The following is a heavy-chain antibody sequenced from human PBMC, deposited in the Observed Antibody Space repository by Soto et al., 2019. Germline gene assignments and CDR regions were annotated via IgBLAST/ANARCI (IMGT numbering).Heavy chain of an antibody. Sequence: PGESLKISCKGSGYSFTSYWIGWVRQMPGEGLEWMGIIYPGDSDTRYSPSFQGQVIISADKSISTTYLQWSSLKASDTAMYYCARHRRGFGLYEILTGDVVDIWGQGTVVTVSS. CDR1: GYSFTSYW. J-gene: IGHJ3*02. CDR3: ARHRRGFGLYEILTGDVVDI. D-gene: IGHD3-9*01. CDR2: IYPGDSDT. V-gene: IGHV5-51*01.